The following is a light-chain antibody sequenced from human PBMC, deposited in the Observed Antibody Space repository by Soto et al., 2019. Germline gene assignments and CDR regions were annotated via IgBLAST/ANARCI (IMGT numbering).Light chain of an antibody. CDR2: GAS. J-gene: IGKJ1*01. CDR1: QSVSSN. CDR3: QQCNTWPPET. Sequence: EIVMTQSPATLSVSPGERSTLSCRASQSVSSNLSWYQQKPCQAPRLLIYGASTRATGIPARFSGSGSGTEFTLTIRSLQSEDFAVYYCQQCNTWPPETFGQGTTGDIK. V-gene: IGKV3-15*01.